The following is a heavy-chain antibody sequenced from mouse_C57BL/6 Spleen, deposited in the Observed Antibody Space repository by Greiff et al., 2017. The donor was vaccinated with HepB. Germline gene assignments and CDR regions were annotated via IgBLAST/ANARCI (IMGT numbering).Heavy chain of an antibody. J-gene: IGHJ1*03. D-gene: IGHD4-1*01. CDR3: ARAWAVYWYFDV. CDR1: GYTFTSYW. Sequence: VQLQQPGAELVRPGSSVKLSCKASGYTFTSYWMHWVKQRPIQGLEWIGNIDPSDSETHYNQKFKDKATLTVDKSSSTAYMQLSTLTSEDSAVYSCARAWAVYWYFDVWGTGTTVTVSS. V-gene: IGHV1-52*01. CDR2: IDPSDSET.